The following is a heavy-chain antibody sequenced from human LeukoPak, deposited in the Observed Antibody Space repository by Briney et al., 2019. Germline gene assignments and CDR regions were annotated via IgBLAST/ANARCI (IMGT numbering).Heavy chain of an antibody. CDR1: GFSFANHW. J-gene: IGHJ4*02. CDR2: INQNRGQT. CDR3: VKNSGWYCLDY. V-gene: IGHV3-7*03. Sequence: AGGSLRLSCEASGFSFANHWMTWVRQAPGKGLEWVGDINQNRGQTYYLDSLKGRFTLSRDNAKNSLFLQLNSLRAEDTAVYYCVKNSGWYCLDYWGQGITVIVSS. D-gene: IGHD6-13*01.